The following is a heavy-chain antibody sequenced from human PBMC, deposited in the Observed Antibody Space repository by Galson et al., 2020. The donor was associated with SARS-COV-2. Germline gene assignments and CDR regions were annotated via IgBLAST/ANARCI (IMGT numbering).Heavy chain of an antibody. CDR3: ARRGYYGSGSFFPQAFDI. CDR2: IYYSGST. D-gene: IGHD3-10*01. CDR1: GGSISSYF. V-gene: IGHV4-59*08. Sequence: SETLSLTCTVSGGSISSYFWSWIRQPPGKGLEWIGYIYYSGSTNYNPSLKSRVTISVDTSKNQFSLKLSSVTAADTAVYYCARRGYYGSGSFFPQAFDIWGQGKMVTFSS. J-gene: IGHJ3*02.